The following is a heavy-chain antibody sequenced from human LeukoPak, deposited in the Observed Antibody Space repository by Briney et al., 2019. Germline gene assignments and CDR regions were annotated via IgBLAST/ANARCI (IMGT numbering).Heavy chain of an antibody. CDR3: ARGCSSGWSVLDWFDP. J-gene: IGHJ5*02. CDR1: GFTFSNAW. CDR2: IKSKTDGGTT. V-gene: IGHV3-15*01. D-gene: IGHD6-19*01. Sequence: GGSLRLSCAASGFTFSNAWMSWVRHAPGKGLEWLGRIKSKTDGGTTDYAAPVKGRFTISRDDSKNTLYLQMNSLRAEDTAVYYCARGCSSGWSVLDWFDPWGQGTLVTVSS.